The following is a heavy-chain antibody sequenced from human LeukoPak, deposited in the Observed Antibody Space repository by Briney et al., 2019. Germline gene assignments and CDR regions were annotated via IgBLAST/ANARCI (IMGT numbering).Heavy chain of an antibody. CDR1: GGSISSYY. CDR3: ARGQETTVTTNWFDP. D-gene: IGHD4-17*01. J-gene: IGHJ5*02. Sequence: PSETLSLTCTVSGGSISSYYWSWIRQPAGKGLEWIGRIYTSGSTNYNPSLKSRVTMSVDTSKNQFSLKLSSVTAADTAVYYCARGQETTVTTNWFDPWGQGTLVTVSS. CDR2: IYTSGST. V-gene: IGHV4-4*07.